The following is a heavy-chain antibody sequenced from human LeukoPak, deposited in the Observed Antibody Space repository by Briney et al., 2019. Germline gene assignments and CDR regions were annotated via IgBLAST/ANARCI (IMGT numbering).Heavy chain of an antibody. CDR2: IWYDGSNK. J-gene: IGHJ4*02. Sequence: GGSLRLSCAVFGFTFSSYSMHWVRQAPGKGLEWVAVIWYDGSNKYYADSVKGRFTISRDNSKNTLYLQMNSLRAEDTAVYYCARSYNWNDSQGLDYWGQGTLVTVSS. D-gene: IGHD1-20*01. CDR3: ARSYNWNDSQGLDY. V-gene: IGHV3-33*08. CDR1: GFTFSSYS.